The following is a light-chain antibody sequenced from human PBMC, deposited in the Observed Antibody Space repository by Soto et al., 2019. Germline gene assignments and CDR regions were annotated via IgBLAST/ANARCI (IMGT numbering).Light chain of an antibody. CDR3: QQSLGFPYT. V-gene: IGKV1-39*01. Sequence: DIQMTQSPSALSASVGDRVTITCRASQTISTYLNWYQQKPGKAPKLLIHAASTLQSGVPSRFTGSGSGTDFTLTISSLQPEDFPTYYCQQSLGFPYTVGQGTRLEIK. CDR2: AAS. CDR1: QTISTY. J-gene: IGKJ2*01.